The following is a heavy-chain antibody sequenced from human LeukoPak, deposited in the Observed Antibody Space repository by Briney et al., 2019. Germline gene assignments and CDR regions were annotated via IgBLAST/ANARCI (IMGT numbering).Heavy chain of an antibody. D-gene: IGHD3-16*02. CDR1: GDSVSSNSAA. J-gene: IGHJ4*02. CDR2: TYYRSKWYN. CDR3: ARDEWYYDYVWGSYRSSYFDY. Sequence: SQTLSLTCAISGDSVSSNSAAWNWIRQSPSRGLEWLGRTYYRSKWYNDYAVSVKSRITINPDTSKNQFSLQLNSVTPEDTAVYYCARDEWYYDYVWGSYRSSYFDYWGQGTLVTVSS. V-gene: IGHV6-1*01.